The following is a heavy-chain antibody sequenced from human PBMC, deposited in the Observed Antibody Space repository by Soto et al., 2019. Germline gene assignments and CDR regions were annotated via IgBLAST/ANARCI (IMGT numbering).Heavy chain of an antibody. CDR3: AKGRYGESRYRPVAFDI. J-gene: IGHJ3*02. Sequence: QVQLVESGGGLVQPGGSLRLSCAASGFTLSDYYMSWIRQAPGKGLEWVSFSNNIRGHTHYADSVKGRFTISRDSARKSLYLQMTTLRVEDTAVYYCAKGRYGESRYRPVAFDIWGQGTLVTVSS. V-gene: IGHV3-11*05. CDR1: GFTLSDYY. CDR2: SNNIRGHT. D-gene: IGHD3-10*01.